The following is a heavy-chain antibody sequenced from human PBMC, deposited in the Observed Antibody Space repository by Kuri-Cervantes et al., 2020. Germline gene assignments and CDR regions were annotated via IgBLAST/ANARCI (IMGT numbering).Heavy chain of an antibody. J-gene: IGHJ3*02. CDR3: ASGYSSGWFPGDAFDI. Sequence: GGSLRLSCKGSGYSFTSYWIGWVRQMPGKGLEWMGIIYPGDSDTRYSPSFQGQVTISADKSISTAYLQWSSLKASDTAMYYCASGYSSGWFPGDAFDIWGQGTVVTVSS. V-gene: IGHV5-51*01. CDR1: GYSFTSYW. D-gene: IGHD6-19*01. CDR2: IYPGDSDT.